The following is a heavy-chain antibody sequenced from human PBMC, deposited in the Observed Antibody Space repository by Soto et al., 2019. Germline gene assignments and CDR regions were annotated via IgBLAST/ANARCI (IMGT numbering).Heavy chain of an antibody. CDR3: ARYVDTPSQIDAFDI. Sequence: QVQLQESGPGLVKPSETLSLTCTVSGDSIRTYYWSWIRQAPGKGLEWIGYIYYTEKTNFNPTKYKPSLKSRVTMSLDTSKNQFSLNLKSVTAADTAVYYCARYVDTPSQIDAFDIWGHGTVVTVSS. CDR1: GDSIRTYY. J-gene: IGHJ3*02. V-gene: IGHV4-59*01. CDR2: IYYTEKTNFNPT. D-gene: IGHD5-18*01.